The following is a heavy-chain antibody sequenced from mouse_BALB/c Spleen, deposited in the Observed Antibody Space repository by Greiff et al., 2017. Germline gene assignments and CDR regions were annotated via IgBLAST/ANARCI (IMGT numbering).Heavy chain of an antibody. CDR3: ARFITTATFAY. J-gene: IGHJ3*01. V-gene: IGHV1-4*02. CDR2: INPSSGYT. D-gene: IGHD1-2*01. Sequence: VQLQQSAAELARPGASVKMSCKASGYTFTSYTMHWVKQRPGQGLEWIGYINPSSGYTEYNQKFKDKTTLTADKSSSTAYMQLSSLTSEDSAVYYCARFITTATFAYWGQGTLVTVSA. CDR1: GYTFTSYT.